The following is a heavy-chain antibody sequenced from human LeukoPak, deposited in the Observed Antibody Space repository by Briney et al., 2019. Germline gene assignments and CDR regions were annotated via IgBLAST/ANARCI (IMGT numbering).Heavy chain of an antibody. D-gene: IGHD1-26*01. J-gene: IGHJ4*02. CDR1: GFTFSSYA. V-gene: IGHV3-23*01. Sequence: GGSLRLSCAASGFTFSSYAMSWVRQAPGRGLEWVSAIRDSGSSTHYADSVKGRFTTSRDNSKNTLFLQMNSLRAEDTAIYYCAKYGPQDSGSSHFDYWGQGALVTVSS. CDR2: IRDSGSST. CDR3: AKYGPQDSGSSHFDY.